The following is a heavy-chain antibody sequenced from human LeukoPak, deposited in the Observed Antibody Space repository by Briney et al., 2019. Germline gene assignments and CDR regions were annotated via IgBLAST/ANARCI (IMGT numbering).Heavy chain of an antibody. J-gene: IGHJ4*02. CDR3: AKFRARSGDYSISSR. CDR1: GFTFSGYA. D-gene: IGHD4-17*01. Sequence: QPGGSLRLSCAASGFTFSGYAMCWVRQAPGKGLEWVSVVTGSGSSTYYADSVKGRFTISRDNSKNTLFLQMNSLRAEDTAVYYCAKFRARSGDYSISSRWGQGTLVTVSS. CDR2: VTGSGSST. V-gene: IGHV3-23*01.